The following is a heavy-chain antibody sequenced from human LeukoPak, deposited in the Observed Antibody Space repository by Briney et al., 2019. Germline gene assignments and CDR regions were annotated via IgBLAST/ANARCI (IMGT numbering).Heavy chain of an antibody. J-gene: IGHJ5*02. CDR2: INHSGST. CDR3: ARTNADLRRGYYDSSGYLKP. Sequence: PSETLSLTGAVYGGSFSGYYWSWIRQLPGKGLEWIGEINHSGSTNYNPSLKSRVAISVDTSKNQFSLKLSSVTAADTAVYYCARTNADLRRGYYDSSGYLKPWGQGTLVTVSS. D-gene: IGHD3-22*01. CDR1: GGSFSGYY. V-gene: IGHV4-34*01.